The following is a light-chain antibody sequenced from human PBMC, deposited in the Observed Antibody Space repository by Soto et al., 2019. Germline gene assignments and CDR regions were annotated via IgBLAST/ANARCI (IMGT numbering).Light chain of an antibody. CDR2: GAS. J-gene: IGKJ5*01. CDR1: QSFRGL. Sequence: EVVLTQSPVSLSLSPGERATLSRRASQSFRGLLAWYQQTPGQAPRXXISGASSREAGILDKFSGSGAGTDCTLPISRLEPEDFAVDFCHQYGTFTITFGQGTRLEIK. CDR3: HQYGTFTIT. V-gene: IGKV3-20*01.